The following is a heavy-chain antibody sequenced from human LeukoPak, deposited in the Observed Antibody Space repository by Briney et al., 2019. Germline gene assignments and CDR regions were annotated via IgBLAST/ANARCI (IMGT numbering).Heavy chain of an antibody. CDR3: AKNPQYYYDSSGFFEY. CDR1: GFTFSQYA. D-gene: IGHD3-22*01. Sequence: GGSLRLSCVASGFTFSQYAMHWVRQVPGKGLEWVAIIWRDGSTEKYVDSVKGRFTISRDNSKNTLYLQMNSLRVEDTAVYYCAKNPQYYYDSSGFFEYWGQGTLVTVSS. V-gene: IGHV3-33*06. CDR2: IWRDGSTE. J-gene: IGHJ4*02.